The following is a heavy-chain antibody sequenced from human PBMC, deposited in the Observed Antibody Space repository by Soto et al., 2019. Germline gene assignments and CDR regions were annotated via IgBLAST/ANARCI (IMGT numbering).Heavy chain of an antibody. CDR1: GGSISSSNW. CDR3: ARVFLGGTADYYYYYGMDV. CDR2: IYHSGST. V-gene: IGHV4-4*02. D-gene: IGHD6-13*01. Sequence: SETLSLTCAVSGGSISSSNWWSWVRQPPGKGLEWIGEIYHSGSTNYNPSLKSRVTISVDKSKNQFSLKLSSVTAADTAVYYCARVFLGGTADYYYYYGMDVWGQGTTVTVSS. J-gene: IGHJ6*02.